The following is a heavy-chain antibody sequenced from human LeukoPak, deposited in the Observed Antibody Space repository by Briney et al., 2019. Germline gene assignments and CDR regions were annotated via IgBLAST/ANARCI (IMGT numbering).Heavy chain of an antibody. CDR3: ARCKGIAAAGTLNG. J-gene: IGHJ4*02. V-gene: IGHV3-11*01. CDR1: GLTFSDYY. CDR2: ISSSGSTI. Sequence: GGSLRLSCAASGLTFSDYYMSWIRQAPGKGLEWVSYISSSGSTIYYADSVKGRFTISRDNAKNSLYLQMNSLRAEDTAVYYCARCKGIAAAGTLNGWGQGTLVTVSS. D-gene: IGHD6-13*01.